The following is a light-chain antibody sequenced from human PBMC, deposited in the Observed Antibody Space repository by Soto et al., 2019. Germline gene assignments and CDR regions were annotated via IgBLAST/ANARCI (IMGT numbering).Light chain of an antibody. CDR2: AAS. CDR3: QQGYTSAIT. V-gene: IGKV1-39*01. J-gene: IGKJ5*01. Sequence: IQMTQSPSSLSASVGDRVTITCRASQSIGKHLNWYQQKPGKAPKFLIYAASNLQSGVPSRFSGSGSGTDFTLTVNSLQPEDFATYYCQQGYTSAITFGQGTRLENK. CDR1: QSIGKH.